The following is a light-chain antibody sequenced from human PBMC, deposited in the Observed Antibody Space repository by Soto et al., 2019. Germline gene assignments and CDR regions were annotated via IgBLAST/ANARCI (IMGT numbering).Light chain of an antibody. CDR2: DAS. CDR3: QQYEILPT. CDR1: QNINNY. J-gene: IGKJ5*01. Sequence: DIQMTQSPSSLSASVGDRVTITCQASQNINNYLNLYQQKPGRAPKLLIYDASNLEAGVPSRFRGSGSGTDFTFTISRLQPEDIATYYCQQYEILPTFGPGTRLEIK. V-gene: IGKV1-33*01.